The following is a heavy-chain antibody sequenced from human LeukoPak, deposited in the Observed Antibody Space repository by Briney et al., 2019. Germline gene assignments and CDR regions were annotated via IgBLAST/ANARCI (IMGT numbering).Heavy chain of an antibody. CDR1: GYTFTSHG. Sequence: ASVKVSCKASGYTFTSHGISWVRQAPGQGLEWMGWISAYNGNTNYAQKLQGRVTMTTDTSTSTAYMELRSLRSDDTAVYYCARGVYCSGGSCYEGYYLEYWGQGNLVTVSS. J-gene: IGHJ4*02. D-gene: IGHD2-15*01. V-gene: IGHV1-18*01. CDR3: ARGVYCSGGSCYEGYYLEY. CDR2: ISAYNGNT.